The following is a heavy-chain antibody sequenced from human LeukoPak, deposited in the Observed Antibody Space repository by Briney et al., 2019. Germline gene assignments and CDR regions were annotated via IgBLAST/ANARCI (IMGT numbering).Heavy chain of an antibody. CDR2: IYWDDDK. J-gene: IGHJ4*02. V-gene: IGHV2-5*08. Sequence: TLSLTCAVSGGSISSSNWWSWVRQPPGKGLEWLALIYWDDDKRYSPSLKSRLTITKDTSKNQVVLTMTNMDPVDTARYYCAHLTYLYDSSGYYYFDYWGQGTLVTVSS. CDR3: AHLTYLYDSSGYYYFDY. D-gene: IGHD3-22*01. CDR1: GGSISSSNW.